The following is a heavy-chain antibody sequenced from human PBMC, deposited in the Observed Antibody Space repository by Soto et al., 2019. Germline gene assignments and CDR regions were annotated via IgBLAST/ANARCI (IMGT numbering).Heavy chain of an antibody. Sequence: EVQLVESGGGLVQPGGSLRLSCAASGFTFSTYSLTWVRQAPGKGLEWVSYISGSGGIIYLADSVKGRFAISRDNTKNSLYLQMNSLRAEDTAVYYCGRDTYYDGSGYHSGGVDFWGQGALVTVSS. D-gene: IGHD3-22*01. CDR2: ISGSGGII. V-gene: IGHV3-48*04. J-gene: IGHJ4*02. CDR1: GFTFSTYS. CDR3: GRDTYYDGSGYHSGGVDF.